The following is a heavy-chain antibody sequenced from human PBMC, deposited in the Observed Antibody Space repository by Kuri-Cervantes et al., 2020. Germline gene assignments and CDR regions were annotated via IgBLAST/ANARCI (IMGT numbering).Heavy chain of an antibody. Sequence: GESLKISCAASGFTFSSYGMHWVRQAPGKGLKWVAVIWYDGSNKYYADSVKGRFTISRDNSKNTLYLQMNSLRAEDTAVYYCARPFYDILTGYPPGDDAFDIWGQGTMVTVSS. CDR3: ARPFYDILTGYPPGDDAFDI. V-gene: IGHV3-33*01. D-gene: IGHD3-9*01. J-gene: IGHJ3*02. CDR2: IWYDGSNK. CDR1: GFTFSSYG.